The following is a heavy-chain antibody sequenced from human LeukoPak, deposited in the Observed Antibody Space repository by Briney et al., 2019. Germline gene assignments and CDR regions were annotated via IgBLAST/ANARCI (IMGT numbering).Heavy chain of an antibody. V-gene: IGHV4-61*02. Sequence: SETLSLTCTVSGGSISSGSYYWSWIRQPAGKGLEWIGRIYTSGSTNYNPSLKSRVTISVDTSKNQFSLKLSSVTAADTAVYYCASIAAAGLDAFDIWGQGTMVTVSS. D-gene: IGHD6-13*01. J-gene: IGHJ3*02. CDR2: IYTSGST. CDR1: GGSISSGSYY. CDR3: ASIAAAGLDAFDI.